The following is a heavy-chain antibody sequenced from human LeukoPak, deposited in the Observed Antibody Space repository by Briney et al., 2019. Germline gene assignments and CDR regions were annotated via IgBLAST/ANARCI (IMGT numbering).Heavy chain of an antibody. V-gene: IGHV3-30-3*01. CDR3: ARDGPYGDLRYYFDY. J-gene: IGHJ4*02. Sequence: GGSPRLSCAASGVTFSGSGVHWVRQAPGKGLEWVAFISYDGSRKYYADSVKGRFTISRDNSKNTLYLQMNSLRGEDTAVYYCARDGPYGDLRYYFDYWGQGTLVTVSS. CDR2: ISYDGSRK. D-gene: IGHD4-17*01. CDR1: GVTFSGSG.